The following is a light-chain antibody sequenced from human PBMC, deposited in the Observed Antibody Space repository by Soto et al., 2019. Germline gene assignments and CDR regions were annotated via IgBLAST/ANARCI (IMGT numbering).Light chain of an antibody. J-gene: IGLJ2*01. CDR1: SSNIGAGYD. CDR3: QSYDRSLTVV. V-gene: IGLV1-40*01. CDR2: GNS. Sequence: QSVLTQPPSVSGAPGQRVTISCTGSSSNIGAGYDVHWYQQLPGTAPKLLIYGNSNRPSGVPDRFSGSNSGTSASLAITVLHAEDEADYYCQSYDRSLTVVFGGGTKLTVL.